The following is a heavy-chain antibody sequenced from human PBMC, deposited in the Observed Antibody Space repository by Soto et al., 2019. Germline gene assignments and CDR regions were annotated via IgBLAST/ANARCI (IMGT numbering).Heavy chain of an antibody. CDR2: INSDGSST. Sequence: EVQLVESGGGLVQPGGSLRLSCAASGFTFSSYWMHWVRQAPGKGLVWVSRINSDGSSTSYADSVKGRFTISRDNAKKTLYLQMNSLRAEDTAVYYCAREWGRYCSGGSCYLTDAFDIWGQGTMVTVSS. V-gene: IGHV3-74*01. J-gene: IGHJ3*02. CDR3: AREWGRYCSGGSCYLTDAFDI. D-gene: IGHD2-15*01. CDR1: GFTFSSYW.